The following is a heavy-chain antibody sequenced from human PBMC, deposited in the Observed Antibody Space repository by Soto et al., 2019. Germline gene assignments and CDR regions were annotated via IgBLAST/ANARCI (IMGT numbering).Heavy chain of an antibody. D-gene: IGHD3-22*01. CDR2: ISSSSSYI. CDR1: GFTFSSYS. CDR3: ARVVDYSDPYYYYGIDF. J-gene: IGHJ6*02. Sequence: EVQLVESGGGLVKPGGSLRLSCAASGFTFSSYSMNWVRQAPGKGLEWVSSISSSSSYIYYADSVKGRFTISRDNAKNPLHLQMHSLRADDTAVYYFARVVDYSDPYYYYGIDFWGQGTTVTLSS. V-gene: IGHV3-21*01.